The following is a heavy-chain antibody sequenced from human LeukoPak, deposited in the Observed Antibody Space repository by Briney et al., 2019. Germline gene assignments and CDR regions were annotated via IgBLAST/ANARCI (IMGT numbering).Heavy chain of an antibody. CDR1: GGSFSGYY. D-gene: IGHD3-10*01. CDR2: INHSGST. J-gene: IGHJ3*02. V-gene: IGHV4-34*01. Sequence: PSETLSLTCAVYGGSFSGYYWSWIRQPPGKGLEWIGEINHSGSTNYNPSLKSRVTISVDTSKNQFSLKLSSVTAADTAVYYCARRKGYYASGLSFDIWGQGTMVTVSS. CDR3: ARRKGYYASGLSFDI.